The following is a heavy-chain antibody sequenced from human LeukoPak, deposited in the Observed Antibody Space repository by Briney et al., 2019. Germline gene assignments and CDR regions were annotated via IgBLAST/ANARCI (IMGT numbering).Heavy chain of an antibody. Sequence: GGSLRLSCAASGFTFSTYWMHWVRQAPGKGLVWVSCINTDGRDTNYADSVKGRFTISRDNAKNSLYLQMKSLIAEDTAVYYCASAPPGIAAGPHLYWGPGNLVTVSS. V-gene: IGHV3-74*01. CDR2: INTDGRDT. CDR3: ASAPPGIAAGPHLY. J-gene: IGHJ4*02. D-gene: IGHD6-13*01. CDR1: GFTFSTYW.